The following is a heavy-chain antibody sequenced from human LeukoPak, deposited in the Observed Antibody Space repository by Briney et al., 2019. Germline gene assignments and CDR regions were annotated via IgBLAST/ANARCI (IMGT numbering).Heavy chain of an antibody. J-gene: IGHJ4*02. CDR1: EFSFSSYW. Sequence: PGGSLRLSCAASEFSFSSYWMSWVRQAPGKGLEWMGIIYPGDSYTRYSPSFRDQVTMSADKSISTAYLQWTSLKASDTAMYYCARGLGNSGWYTDYWGQGTLVTVSS. CDR3: ARGLGNSGWYTDY. D-gene: IGHD6-19*01. CDR2: IYPGDSYT. V-gene: IGHV5-51*01.